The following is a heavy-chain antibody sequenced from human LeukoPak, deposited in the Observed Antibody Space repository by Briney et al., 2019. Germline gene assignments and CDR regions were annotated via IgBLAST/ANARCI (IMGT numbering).Heavy chain of an antibody. CDR3: ARGYSSGSYEGWFDP. Sequence: SETLSLTCTVSVGSMSSYYWSWFRRPPGQGLEWIAYIHHNGRTNYNPSLRSRVTISLDTSENQFSLKVTSLTAADTAVYYCARGYSSGSYEGWFDPWGQGTRVIVSS. J-gene: IGHJ5*02. D-gene: IGHD6-19*01. CDR1: VGSMSSYY. CDR2: IHHNGRT. V-gene: IGHV4-59*01.